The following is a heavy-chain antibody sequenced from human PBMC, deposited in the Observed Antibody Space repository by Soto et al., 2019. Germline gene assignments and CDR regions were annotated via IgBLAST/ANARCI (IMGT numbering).Heavy chain of an antibody. J-gene: IGHJ5*02. CDR3: TRDFMARGRDSNWFDP. D-gene: IGHD3-10*01. CDR1: GFIFSSYG. V-gene: IGHV3-74*01. CDR2: INVGGRNT. Sequence: GGSLRLSCAASGFIFSSYGMHWVRQAPGKGAVWFARINVGGRNTRYADSVKGRFTISRDNAKNTLYLQMDRLRAENTAVYYRTRDFMARGRDSNWFDPGGQGTVVTVS.